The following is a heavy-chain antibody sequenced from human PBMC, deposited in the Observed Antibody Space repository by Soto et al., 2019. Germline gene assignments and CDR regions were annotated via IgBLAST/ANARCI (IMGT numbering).Heavy chain of an antibody. Sequence: GGSLRLSCAVSGFTFSHYALIWVRQAPGKGLEWVAGISGSGFRTDYADSVKGRFTISRDNSKNTLYLQMNSLRAEDTAVYYCAKDGPLIDPWGQGTLVTVSS. CDR1: GFTFSHYA. CDR3: AKDGPLIDP. J-gene: IGHJ5*02. V-gene: IGHV3-23*01. CDR2: ISGSGFRT.